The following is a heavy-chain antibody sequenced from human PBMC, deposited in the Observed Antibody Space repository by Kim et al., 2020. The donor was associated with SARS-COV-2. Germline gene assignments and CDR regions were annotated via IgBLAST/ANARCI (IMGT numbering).Heavy chain of an antibody. CDR2: IYYSGNT. CDR3: ARERAYSGSYYDY. V-gene: IGHV4-61*01. J-gene: IGHJ4*02. CDR1: GGSVSSASYY. D-gene: IGHD1-26*01. Sequence: SETLSLTCTVSGGSVSSASYYWGWIRQPPGKGLEWIGYIYYSGNTNYNPSLKSRVTISVDTSKNQFSLRLSSVTAADTAVYYCARERAYSGSYYDYWGQGTLVTVSS.